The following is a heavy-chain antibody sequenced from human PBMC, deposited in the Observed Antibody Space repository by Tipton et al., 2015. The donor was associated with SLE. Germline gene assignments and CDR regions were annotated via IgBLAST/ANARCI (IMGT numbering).Heavy chain of an antibody. V-gene: IGHV5-10-1*01. CDR2: IDPSDSYT. J-gene: IGHJ5*02. CDR3: ARKFAYSSGWYTWFDP. Sequence: VQLVQSGAEVKKPGESLRISCKGSGYSFTSYWISWVRQMPGKGLEWMGRIDPSDSYTNYSPSFQGHVTISADKSISTAYLQWSSLKASDTAMYYCARKFAYSSGWYTWFDPWGQGTLVTVSS. CDR1: GYSFTSYW. D-gene: IGHD6-19*01.